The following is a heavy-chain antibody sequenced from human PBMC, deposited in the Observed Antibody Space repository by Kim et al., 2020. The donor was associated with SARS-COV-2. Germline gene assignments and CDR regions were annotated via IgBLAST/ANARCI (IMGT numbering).Heavy chain of an antibody. CDR3: ARAGFDY. V-gene: IGHV3-74*01. Sequence: NHPSSMKGRFTIPRYNAKNTMYLQMHSLRAEDTAVYYCARAGFDYWGQGTLVTVSS. J-gene: IGHJ4*02.